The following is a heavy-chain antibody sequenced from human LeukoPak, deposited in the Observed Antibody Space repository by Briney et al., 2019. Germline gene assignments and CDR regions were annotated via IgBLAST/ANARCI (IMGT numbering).Heavy chain of an antibody. Sequence: ASVKVSRKASGYTFTGYYMHWVRQAPGQGLEWMGWINPNSGGTNYAQKFQGRVTMTRDTSISTAYMELSRLRSDDTAVYYCARNYDFWSGYYKLLDYWGQGTLVTVSS. CDR2: INPNSGGT. J-gene: IGHJ4*02. D-gene: IGHD3-3*01. CDR3: ARNYDFWSGYYKLLDY. V-gene: IGHV1-2*02. CDR1: GYTFTGYY.